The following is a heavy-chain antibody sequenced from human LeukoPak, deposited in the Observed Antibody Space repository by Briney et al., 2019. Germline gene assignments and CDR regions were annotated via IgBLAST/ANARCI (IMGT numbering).Heavy chain of an antibody. CDR1: GGSFSGHF. V-gene: IGHV4-34*01. CDR3: ARHDFFAFDI. Sequence: SETLSLTCAVYGGSFSGHFWTWIRLPPGKGLEWIGEIDHSGITKYNTSLKSRVTISVDTSKNQFSLKLRSVTAADTAVYYCARHDFFAFDIWGQGTLVTVSS. D-gene: IGHD2-21*02. J-gene: IGHJ3*02. CDR2: IDHSGIT.